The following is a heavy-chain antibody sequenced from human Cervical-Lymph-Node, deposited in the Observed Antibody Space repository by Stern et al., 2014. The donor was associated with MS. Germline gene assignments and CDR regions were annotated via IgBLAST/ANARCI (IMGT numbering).Heavy chain of an antibody. Sequence: EVQLVQSGAEVKKPGESLMISCKGSGYNFPSFWIGWVRQMPGKGLEWIASIYPGDSDTTYSPSFQGQVTITADKSIDTAYLHWNSLKASDTAIYFCARGLWSFDSWGQGTLVSVSS. J-gene: IGHJ4*02. V-gene: IGHV5-51*01. CDR2: IYPGDSDT. CDR3: ARGLWSFDS. D-gene: IGHD2/OR15-2a*01. CDR1: GYNFPSFW.